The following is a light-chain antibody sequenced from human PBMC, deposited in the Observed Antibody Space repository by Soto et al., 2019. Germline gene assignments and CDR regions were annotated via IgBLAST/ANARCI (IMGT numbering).Light chain of an antibody. Sequence: IVLTQSPGTLSLSPGERATLSCRASQTVSHDYVAWYQQKPGQSPRLLIYGASSRATGIPDRFSGSGSVTDFTLTISRLEREDFAMYYCQQYGGSPLVTFGGGTKVEMK. CDR3: QQYGGSPLVT. CDR2: GAS. V-gene: IGKV3-20*01. J-gene: IGKJ4*01. CDR1: QTVSHDY.